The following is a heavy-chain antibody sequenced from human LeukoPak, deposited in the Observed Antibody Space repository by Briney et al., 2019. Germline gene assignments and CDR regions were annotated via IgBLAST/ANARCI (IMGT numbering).Heavy chain of an antibody. Sequence: GGSLRLSCAASGFTFSSYAMHWVRQAPGKGLEWVAVISYDGSNKYYAGSVKGRFTISRDNSKNTLYLQMNSLRAEDTAVYYCARKFAVAGFDYWGQGTLVTVSS. CDR3: ARKFAVAGFDY. V-gene: IGHV3-30-3*01. CDR1: GFTFSSYA. D-gene: IGHD6-19*01. J-gene: IGHJ4*02. CDR2: ISYDGSNK.